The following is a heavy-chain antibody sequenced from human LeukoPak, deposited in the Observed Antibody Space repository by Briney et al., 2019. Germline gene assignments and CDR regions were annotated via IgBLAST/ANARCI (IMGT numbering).Heavy chain of an antibody. D-gene: IGHD2-2*01. CDR1: GFTFNNYG. J-gene: IGHJ4*02. CDR2: ISYDGRNI. V-gene: IGHV3-30*18. CDR3: AKGPLRGTAAAIDY. Sequence: GKSLRLSCAASGFTFNNYGMHWVRQAPGKGLEWVAVISYDGRNIHYPDSVKGRFTISRDISTDTLWLQMDSLRTEDTAVYYCAKGPLRGTAAAIDYWGQGTLVTVSS.